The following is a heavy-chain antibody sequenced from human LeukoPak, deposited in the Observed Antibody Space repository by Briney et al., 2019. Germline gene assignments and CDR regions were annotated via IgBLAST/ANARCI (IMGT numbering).Heavy chain of an antibody. Sequence: SETLSLTCTVSGGSISSYYWSWIRQPPGKGLEWIGYIYYSGSTNYNPSLKSRVTISVDTSKNQFSLKLSSVTAADTAVYYCARVSYSSGWYYFDYWGQGTLVTVSS. D-gene: IGHD6-19*01. CDR3: ARVSYSSGWYYFDY. CDR1: GGSISSYY. CDR2: IYYSGST. J-gene: IGHJ4*02. V-gene: IGHV4-59*01.